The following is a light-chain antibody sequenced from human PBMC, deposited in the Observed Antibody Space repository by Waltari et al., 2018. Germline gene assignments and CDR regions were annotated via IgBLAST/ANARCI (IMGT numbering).Light chain of an antibody. CDR2: DAS. CDR3: QQYYSTPT. CDR1: QSVSSY. V-gene: IGKV3-11*01. Sequence: EIVLTQSPATLSLSPGERATLSCRASQSVSSYLAWYQQKPGQAPRLLIYDASNRATGIPTRFSGSGSGTDFTLTISSLQAEDVAVYYCQQYYSTPTFGQGTTVEIK. J-gene: IGKJ1*01.